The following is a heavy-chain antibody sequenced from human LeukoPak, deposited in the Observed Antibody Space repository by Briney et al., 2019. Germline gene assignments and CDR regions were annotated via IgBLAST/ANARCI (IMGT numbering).Heavy chain of an antibody. Sequence: GGSLRLSCEASGFTFSSYSMNWVRQVPGKGLVWVSRIDRDGSRINYADSVKGRFTISRDNGKNTLFLQMNSLRAEDAAVYYCVRGNDYGGPHYWGQGTLVTVSS. D-gene: IGHD4-23*01. J-gene: IGHJ4*02. CDR2: IDRDGSRI. V-gene: IGHV3-74*01. CDR3: VRGNDYGGPHY. CDR1: GFTFSSYS.